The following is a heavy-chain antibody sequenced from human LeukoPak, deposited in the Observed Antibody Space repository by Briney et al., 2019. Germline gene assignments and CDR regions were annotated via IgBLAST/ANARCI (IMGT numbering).Heavy chain of an antibody. J-gene: IGHJ4*02. CDR3: ARELTYCGGYCYPYYFDY. CDR2: IRYDGSNK. D-gene: IGHD2-21*02. CDR1: GFTFSKYG. V-gene: IGHV3-30*02. Sequence: PGXSLRLSCAASGFTFSKYGMHWVRQAPGKGLEWVAAIRYDGSNKYYVDSVKGRFTISRDKAKNSLYMQMNRLRAEERAVYYCARELTYCGGYCYPYYFDYWGQGTLVTVSS.